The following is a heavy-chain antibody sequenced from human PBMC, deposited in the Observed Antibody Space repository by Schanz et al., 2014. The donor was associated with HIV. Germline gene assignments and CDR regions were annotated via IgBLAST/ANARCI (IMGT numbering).Heavy chain of an antibody. D-gene: IGHD4-17*01. Sequence: QVQLVESGGGVVQPGRSLRLSCAASGFTFSTYGMHWVRQGPGKGLEWVAFISYDGSNKYYADSVKGRFTVSRDNSKNTLYLQMNNLRAEDTAVYFCAKASVTDYCDYWGQGTLVTVSS. CDR2: ISYDGSNK. V-gene: IGHV3-30*18. CDR1: GFTFSTYG. CDR3: AKASVTDYCDY. J-gene: IGHJ4*02.